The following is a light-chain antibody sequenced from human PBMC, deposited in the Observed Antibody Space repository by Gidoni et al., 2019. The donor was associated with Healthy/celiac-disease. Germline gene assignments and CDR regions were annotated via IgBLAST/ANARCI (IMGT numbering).Light chain of an antibody. V-gene: IGKV3-20*01. CDR1: QSVSSSY. Sequence: EIVLTQSPGTLSLSPGERATLSCRASQSVSSSYLAWYQQKPGQAPRLLIYGASSGSGTDFTLTISRLEPEDFAVYYCQQYGSSPLITFGPGTKVDIK. J-gene: IGKJ3*01. CDR2: GAS. CDR3: QQYGSSPLIT.